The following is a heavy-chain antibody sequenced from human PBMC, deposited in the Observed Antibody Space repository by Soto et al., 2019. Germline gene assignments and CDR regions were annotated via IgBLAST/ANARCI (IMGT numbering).Heavy chain of an antibody. CDR3: AMTTMTTDYYGLDV. J-gene: IGHJ6*02. CDR2: IGSSTSSI. V-gene: IGHV3-21*01. CDR1: GFTFSTYR. D-gene: IGHD4-17*01. Sequence: PGGSLRLSCAASGFTFSTYRMNWVRQAPGKGLEWVSYIGSSTSSIDYADSVKGRFTISRDNAKNSLYLQMNSLRAEDTAVYYCAMTTMTTDYYGLDVWGQGTTVTVSS.